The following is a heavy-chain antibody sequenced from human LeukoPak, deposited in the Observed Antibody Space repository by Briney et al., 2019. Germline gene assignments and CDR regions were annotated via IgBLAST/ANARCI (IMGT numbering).Heavy chain of an antibody. CDR2: IYHSGST. V-gene: IGHV4-38-2*02. J-gene: IGHJ6*03. D-gene: IGHD3-9*01. CDR3: ARISSDILTGYYSPTEGRDYYYYYMDV. CDR1: GYSISSGYY. Sequence: SETLSLTCTVSGYSISSGYYWGWIRQPPGKGLEWIGSIYHSGSTYYNPSLKSRVTISVDTSKNQFSLKLSSVTDADTAVYYCARISSDILTGYYSPTEGRDYYYYYMDVWGKGTTVTVSS.